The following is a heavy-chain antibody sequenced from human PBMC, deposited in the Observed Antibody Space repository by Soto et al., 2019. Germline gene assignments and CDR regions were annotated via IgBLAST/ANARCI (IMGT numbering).Heavy chain of an antibody. J-gene: IGHJ4*02. D-gene: IGHD6-19*01. CDR1: GGTFSSYA. CDR3: AREGIAVGLPGPYYFDY. V-gene: IGHV1-69*01. CDR2: IIPIFGTA. Sequence: QVQLVQSGAEVKKPGSSVKVSCKASGGTFSSYAISWVRQAPGQGLEWMGGIIPIFGTANYAQKFQGRVTITADESTSTACMELSSLRSEDKAVYYCAREGIAVGLPGPYYFDYWGQGTLVTVSS.